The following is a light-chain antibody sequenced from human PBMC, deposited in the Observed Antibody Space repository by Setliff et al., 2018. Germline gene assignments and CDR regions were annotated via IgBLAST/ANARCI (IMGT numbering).Light chain of an antibody. CDR2: EVS. CDR1: SSDIGSYTL. V-gene: IGLV2-14*02. CDR3: LSYTSETTHAL. Sequence: QSVLTQPASVSGSPGQSITISCTGTSSDIGSYTLVSWYQQQPGKGPKLMIYEVSKRPSGVSDRFSGSKSGNTASLTISGLQAEDEADYYCLSYTSETTHALFAGGTKVTVL. J-gene: IGLJ2*01.